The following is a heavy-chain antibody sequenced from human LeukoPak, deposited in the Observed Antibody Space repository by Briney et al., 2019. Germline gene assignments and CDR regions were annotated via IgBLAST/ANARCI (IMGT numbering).Heavy chain of an antibody. CDR1: GFTFNIYW. V-gene: IGHV3-7*05. J-gene: IGHJ3*02. D-gene: IGHD3-22*01. Sequence: PGGSLRLSCAASGFTFNIYWMTWVRQAPGEGLEWVANIKQDGSDKYYVDSVKGRFTISRDNAKNSLYLQMNSLRAEDTAVYYCARDSIPGYDSSGYMVAFDIWGQGTMVTVSS. CDR2: IKQDGSDK. CDR3: ARDSIPGYDSSGYMVAFDI.